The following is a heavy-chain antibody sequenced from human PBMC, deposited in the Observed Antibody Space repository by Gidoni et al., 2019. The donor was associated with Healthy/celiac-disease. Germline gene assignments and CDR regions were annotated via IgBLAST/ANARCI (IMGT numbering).Heavy chain of an antibody. CDR3: ARSPVAGGGTGFDY. CDR2: IYSGGST. J-gene: IGHJ4*02. V-gene: IGHV3-66*02. Sequence: EVQLVESGGGLVQPGGSLRLSCAASGFTVSSNYMSWVRQAPGKGLEWVSVIYSGGSTYYADSVKGRFTISRDNSKNTLYLQMNSLRAEDTAVYYCARSPVAGGGTGFDYWGQGTLVTVSS. D-gene: IGHD6-19*01. CDR1: GFTVSSNY.